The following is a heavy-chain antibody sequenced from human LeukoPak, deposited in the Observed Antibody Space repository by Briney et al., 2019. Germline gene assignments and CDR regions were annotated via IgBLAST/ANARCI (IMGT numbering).Heavy chain of an antibody. CDR3: VKDLSFSSSSFEF. J-gene: IGHJ4*02. Sequence: GGSLRLSCAASGFTVSSNYMTWVRQAPGKGLEWVAVISHHGIDKYYADSVRGRFTISRDNSKNTLYLQMNSLRAEDTALYYCVKDLSFSSSSFEFWGLGTLVTVSS. CDR1: GFTVSSNY. CDR2: ISHHGIDK. V-gene: IGHV3-30*18. D-gene: IGHD6-6*01.